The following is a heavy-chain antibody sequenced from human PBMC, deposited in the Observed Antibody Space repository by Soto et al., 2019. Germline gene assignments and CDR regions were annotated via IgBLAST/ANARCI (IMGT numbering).Heavy chain of an antibody. Sequence: PSETLSLTCTVSGGSISSYYWSWIRQPPGKGLEWIGYIYYSGSTNYNPSLKSRVTISVDTSKNQFSLKLSSVTAADTAVYYCARSGQDTTITYFYYYGMDVWGQGTTVTVSS. CDR3: ARSGQDTTITYFYYYGMDV. J-gene: IGHJ6*02. CDR1: GGSISSYY. D-gene: IGHD4-4*01. CDR2: IYYSGST. V-gene: IGHV4-59*01.